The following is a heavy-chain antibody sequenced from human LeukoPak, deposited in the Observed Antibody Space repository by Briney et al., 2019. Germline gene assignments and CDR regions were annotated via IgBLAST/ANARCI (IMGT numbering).Heavy chain of an antibody. Sequence: QPGGSPRLSCAASGFTFSSYAMSWVRQAPGKGLDWVSAISASGGSTSYADSVKGRFTISRDNSKNTLYLQMNSLRAVDTAVYYCASQTSGYSGYSSHYWGQGTLVTVSS. CDR3: ASQTSGYSGYSSHY. CDR2: ISASGGST. V-gene: IGHV3-23*01. D-gene: IGHD5-12*01. J-gene: IGHJ4*02. CDR1: GFTFSSYA.